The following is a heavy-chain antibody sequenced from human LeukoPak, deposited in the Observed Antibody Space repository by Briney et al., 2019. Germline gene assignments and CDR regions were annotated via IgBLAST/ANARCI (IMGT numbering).Heavy chain of an antibody. Sequence: PGGSLRLSCTASGFTFSAYAMMWVRQAPGKGPEWVSAIRGGGTSEFYADSVKGRFRISRDNSKDTLFLQMNSLRAEDTAVYYCARDPNGDYIGAFDMWGPGTMVTVS. D-gene: IGHD4-17*01. CDR3: ARDPNGDYIGAFDM. J-gene: IGHJ3*02. CDR1: GFTFSAYA. V-gene: IGHV3-23*01. CDR2: IRGGGTSE.